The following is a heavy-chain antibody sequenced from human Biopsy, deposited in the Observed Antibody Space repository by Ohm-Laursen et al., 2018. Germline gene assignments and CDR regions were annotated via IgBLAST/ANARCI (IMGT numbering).Heavy chain of an antibody. J-gene: IGHJ4*02. D-gene: IGHD3-3*01. Sequence: ASVSASCKASGDAFLGYYLHWARQAPGQGLEWMGCIYPNSGDTDFAQKFQGRVSMTRDTSVSTAYLELSSLRSDDTAIYYCARDLLEWSLPSWGQGTLVTVSS. CDR1: GDAFLGYY. CDR2: IYPNSGDT. V-gene: IGHV1-2*02. CDR3: ARDLLEWSLPS.